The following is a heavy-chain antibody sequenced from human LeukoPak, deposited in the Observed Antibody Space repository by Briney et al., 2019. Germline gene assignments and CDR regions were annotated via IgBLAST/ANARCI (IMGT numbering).Heavy chain of an antibody. CDR1: GDSVSNNSGA. CDR2: TYYRSKWYN. Sequence: SQTLSLTCAISGDSVSNNSGAWNWIRQSPSRGLEWLGRTYYRSKWYNTYAVSVNGRITINPDTSKNQFSLQLSSVIPEDTAVYYCARDIDWYFDYWGQGTLVTVSS. D-gene: IGHD3-9*01. CDR3: ARDIDWYFDY. V-gene: IGHV6-1*01. J-gene: IGHJ4*02.